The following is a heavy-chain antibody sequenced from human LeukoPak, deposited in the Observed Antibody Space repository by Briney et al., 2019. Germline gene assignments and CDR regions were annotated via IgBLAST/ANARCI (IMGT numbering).Heavy chain of an antibody. CDR3: ANNFDY. V-gene: IGHV3-33*06. CDR1: GFIFSNYG. Sequence: PGRSLRLSCAASGFIFSNYGMHWVRQAPGKGLEWVAVIWHDGSNKYYADSVKGRFTISRDNSKNTVYLQMNSLRAEDTAVYYCANNFDYRGQGTLVTVSS. J-gene: IGHJ4*02. CDR2: IWHDGSNK.